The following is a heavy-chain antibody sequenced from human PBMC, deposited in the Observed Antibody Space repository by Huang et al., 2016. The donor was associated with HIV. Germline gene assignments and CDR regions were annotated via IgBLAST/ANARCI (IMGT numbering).Heavy chain of an antibody. CDR1: GFTFSDCN. CDR3: ARALWDNYMTKYYFDY. CDR2: VRSSGGSI. J-gene: IGHJ4*02. Sequence: EVQLVESGGGLVQPGGSLRLTCAVSGFTFSDCNMNWVRQAPGKGLEWVSYVRSSGGSIYYTDSVKGRFTISRDNAENLLYLQMDSLRAEDTAVYYCARALWDNYMTKYYFDYWGQGTLVTVSS. D-gene: IGHD3-10*01. V-gene: IGHV3-48*01.